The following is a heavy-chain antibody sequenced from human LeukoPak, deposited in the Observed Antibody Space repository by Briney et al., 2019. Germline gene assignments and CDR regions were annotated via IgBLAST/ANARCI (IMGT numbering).Heavy chain of an antibody. CDR1: GFTFSNYW. CDR3: AELGITMIGGV. D-gene: IGHD3-10*02. J-gene: IGHJ6*04. Sequence: GGSLRLSCAASGFTFSNYWMHWVRQAPGKGLMWVSRINTDGRSTSYVDSVKGRFTISRDNAKNSLYLQMNSLRAEDTAVYYCAELGITMIGGVWGKGTTVTIPS. V-gene: IGHV3-74*01. CDR2: INTDGRST.